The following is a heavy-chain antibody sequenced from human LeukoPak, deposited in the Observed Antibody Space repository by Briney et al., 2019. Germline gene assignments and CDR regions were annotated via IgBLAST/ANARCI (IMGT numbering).Heavy chain of an antibody. D-gene: IGHD1-14*01. J-gene: IGHJ6*02. CDR3: ARGGNEYYYYGMDV. CDR2: ISYDGSNK. V-gene: IGHV3-30-3*01. Sequence: HWVRQAPGKGLEXXAVISYDGSNKYYADSVKGRFTISRDTSKNTLYLQMNSLRSEDTAVYYCARGGNEYYYYGMDVWGQGTTVTVSS.